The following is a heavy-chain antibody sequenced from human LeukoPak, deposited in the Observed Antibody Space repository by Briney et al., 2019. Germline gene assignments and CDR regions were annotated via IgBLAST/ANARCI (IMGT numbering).Heavy chain of an antibody. Sequence: GGSLRLSCVASGFTFRTYAMSWVRRAPGKGLEWVSGISGSGGMTWYADSVKGRFTISRDNSKNTVYLQLNSLRAEDTAFYYCAKFRAVEIEKYYFAQWGQGTLVTVSS. CDR2: ISGSGGMT. J-gene: IGHJ4*02. D-gene: IGHD5-24*01. CDR1: GFTFRTYA. CDR3: AKFRAVEIEKYYFAQ. V-gene: IGHV3-23*01.